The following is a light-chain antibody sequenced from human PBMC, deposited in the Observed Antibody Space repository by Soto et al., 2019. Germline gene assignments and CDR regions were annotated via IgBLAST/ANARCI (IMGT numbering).Light chain of an antibody. CDR3: KQYGSSPIT. CDR2: GAY. V-gene: IGKV3-15*01. CDR1: QSVSSN. Sequence: EIVMTQSPATLSVSPGERATLSCRASQSVSSNLAWYQQKPGQAPRLLIYGAYTRATGIQARFSGSGSGTEFTLTIRSLQSEDFAVYYCKQYGSSPITFGQGTRLDI. J-gene: IGKJ5*01.